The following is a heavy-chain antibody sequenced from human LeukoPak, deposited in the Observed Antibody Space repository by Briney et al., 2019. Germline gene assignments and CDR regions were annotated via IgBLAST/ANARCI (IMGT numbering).Heavy chain of an antibody. Sequence: GGSLRLSCAASGFTFSSYGMSWVRQAPGKGLEWVSAISGSGGSTYYADSVKGRFTISRDNSKNTLYLQMNSLRAEDTAVYYCANLYYYDSSGCYSRGLVGAFDIWGQGTMVTVSS. V-gene: IGHV3-23*01. D-gene: IGHD3-22*01. CDR1: GFTFSSYG. CDR3: ANLYYYDSSGCYSRGLVGAFDI. CDR2: ISGSGGST. J-gene: IGHJ3*02.